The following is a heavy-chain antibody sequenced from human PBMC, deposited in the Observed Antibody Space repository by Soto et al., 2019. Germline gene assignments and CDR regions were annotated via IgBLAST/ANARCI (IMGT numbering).Heavy chain of an antibody. CDR2: IYHSGST. CDR3: ARGLKTTGFDY. D-gene: IGHD4-17*01. J-gene: IGHJ4*01. CDR1: GGSFSGYF. Sequence: SEPLSLTCAIYGGSFSGYFWSWIRQPPGKGLEWIGEIYHSGSTNYNPFLKSRVTISVDTSKNQFSLKLSSVTAADTAVYYCARGLKTTGFDYWGQGTLVTVSS. V-gene: IGHV4-34*01.